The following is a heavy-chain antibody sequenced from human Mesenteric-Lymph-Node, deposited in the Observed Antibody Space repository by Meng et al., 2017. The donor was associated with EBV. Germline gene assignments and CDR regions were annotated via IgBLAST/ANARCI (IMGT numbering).Heavy chain of an antibody. J-gene: IGHJ4*02. CDR2: INPNSGDT. V-gene: IGHV1-2*06. CDR3: ARETEYTGTYYGTFDY. Sequence: QVQLVQSGAEVRKPGSSGKVSCTASGGTFSSYAISWVRQAAGQGLEWMGQINPNSGDTNYAQKFQGRVTMTRDTSVSTAYMELSSLRSEDTAVYFCARETEYTGTYYGTFDYWGQGTLVTVSS. D-gene: IGHD1-26*01. CDR1: GGTFSSYA.